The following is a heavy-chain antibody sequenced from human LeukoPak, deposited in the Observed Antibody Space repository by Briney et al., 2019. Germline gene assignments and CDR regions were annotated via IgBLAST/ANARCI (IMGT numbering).Heavy chain of an antibody. D-gene: IGHD2-2*01. J-gene: IGHJ4*02. Sequence: SETLSLTCTVSGGSISSYYWGWIRQPPGKGLEWIGSIYYSGSTYYNPSLKSRVTISVDTSKNQFSLKLSSVTAADTAVYYCARHLKRWYQLLQIDYWGQGTLVTVSS. CDR3: ARHLKRWYQLLQIDY. CDR1: GGSISSYY. V-gene: IGHV4-59*05. CDR2: IYYSGST.